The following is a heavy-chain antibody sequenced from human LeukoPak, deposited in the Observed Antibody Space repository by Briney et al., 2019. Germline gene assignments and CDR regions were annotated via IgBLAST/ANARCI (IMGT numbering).Heavy chain of an antibody. V-gene: IGHV4-59*01. J-gene: IGHJ4*02. CDR2: IYYSGST. D-gene: IGHD3-10*01. CDR1: GGSISSYY. Sequence: SETLSLTCTVSGGSISSYYWSWIRQPPGKGLEWIGYIYYSGSTNYNPSLKSRVTISVDTPKNQFSLKLSSVTAADTAVYYCARDRTSGYFDYWGQGTLVTVSS. CDR3: ARDRTSGYFDY.